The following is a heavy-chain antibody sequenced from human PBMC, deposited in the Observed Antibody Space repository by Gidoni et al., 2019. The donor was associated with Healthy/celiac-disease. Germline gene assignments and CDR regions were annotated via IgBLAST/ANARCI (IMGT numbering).Heavy chain of an antibody. CDR1: GCTFSSYS. J-gene: IGHJ6*02. D-gene: IGHD2-15*01. Sequence: EVQLVESGGGLVTSGGSLSLSCAASGCTFSSYSMNGVRQAPGKGLEWVSSISSSSSYIYYADSVKGRFTISRDNAKNSLYLQMNGLRAEDTAVYYCARDLSAYCSGGSCYGDYGMDVWGQGTTVTVSS. CDR2: ISSSSSYI. V-gene: IGHV3-21*01. CDR3: ARDLSAYCSGGSCYGDYGMDV.